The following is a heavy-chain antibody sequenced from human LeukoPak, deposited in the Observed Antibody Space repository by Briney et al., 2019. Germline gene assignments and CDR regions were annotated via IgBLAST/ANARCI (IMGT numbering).Heavy chain of an antibody. CDR2: VSSYNGNT. V-gene: IGHV1-18*01. CDR1: GYTFIDYG. CDR3: AREGNSAAGFDY. Sequence: GASVKVSCKASGYTFIDYGISWVRQAPGRGLEWMGWVSSYNGNTNYAQKVQGRVTMTTDTSTSTAYMELRSLRSDDTAIYYCAREGNSAAGFDYWGQGTLVTVSS. J-gene: IGHJ4*02. D-gene: IGHD3-10*01.